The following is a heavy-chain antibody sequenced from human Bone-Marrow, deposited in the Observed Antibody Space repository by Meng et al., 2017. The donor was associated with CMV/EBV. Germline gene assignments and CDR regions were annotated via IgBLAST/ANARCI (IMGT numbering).Heavy chain of an antibody. V-gene: IGHV4-39*07. Sequence: GSLRLSCTVSGASVRSGGHYWSWIRQPPGKGLECIGIINHSETTYHNPSLKSRLTISVDTSKNQFSLKLISVTAADTAVYYCARAYCSTTRCRDAFDIWGQGTRVTVSS. J-gene: IGHJ3*02. CDR3: ARAYCSTTRCRDAFDI. CDR1: GASVRSGGHY. CDR2: INHSETT. D-gene: IGHD2-2*01.